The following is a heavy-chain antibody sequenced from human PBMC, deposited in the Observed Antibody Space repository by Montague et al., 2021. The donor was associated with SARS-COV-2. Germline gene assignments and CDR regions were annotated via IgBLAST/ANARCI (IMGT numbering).Heavy chain of an antibody. V-gene: IGHV3-30*04. J-gene: IGHJ6*02. Sequence: SLRLPCAASGFTFSTYTMHWVRQAPGKGLQWVAVISYDGSKKYYIDSVKGRFTISRDNSRNTLSLQMNSLRSEDSAVYYCAGDGSGYASNYFYVMDVWGQGTMVTVSS. CDR2: ISYDGSKK. CDR1: GFTFSTYT. CDR3: AGDGSGYASNYFYVMDV. D-gene: IGHD3-22*01.